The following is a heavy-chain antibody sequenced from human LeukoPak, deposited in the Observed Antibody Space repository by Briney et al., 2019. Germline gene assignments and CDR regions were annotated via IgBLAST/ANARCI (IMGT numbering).Heavy chain of an antibody. CDR3: ARAKTTVTWSDDAFDI. CDR2: INPNSGGT. CDR1: GYTFSDYY. D-gene: IGHD4-17*01. J-gene: IGHJ3*02. V-gene: IGHV1-2*02. Sequence: ASVKVSCKASGYTFSDYYMHWVRQAPGQGLEWMGWINPNSGGTNYVQKFQGRVTMTTDTSTSTAYMELRSLRSDDTAVYYCARAKTTVTWSDDAFDIWGQGTMVTVSS.